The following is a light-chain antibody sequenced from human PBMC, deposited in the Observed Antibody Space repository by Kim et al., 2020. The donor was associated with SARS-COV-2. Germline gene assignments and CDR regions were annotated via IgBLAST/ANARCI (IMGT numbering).Light chain of an antibody. J-gene: IGKJ1*01. Sequence: PGERATLSCRASQSVSSSYSAWYQHKPGQAPRLLIYGASSRATGIPDRFSGSGSGTDFTLTISRLEPEDFAVYYCQQYGSSRWTFGQGTKVDIK. CDR2: GAS. V-gene: IGKV3-20*01. CDR1: QSVSSSY. CDR3: QQYGSSRWT.